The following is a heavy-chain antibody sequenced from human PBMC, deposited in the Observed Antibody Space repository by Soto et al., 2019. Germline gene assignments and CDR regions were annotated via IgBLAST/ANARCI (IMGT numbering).Heavy chain of an antibody. V-gene: IGHV3-30-3*01. J-gene: IGHJ4*02. CDR1: GFTFSSYA. CDR3: ANRAPGLLGPLDY. Sequence: GGSLRLSCAASGFTFSSYAMHWVRQAPGKGLEWVAVISYDGSNKYYADSVKGRFTISRDNSKNTLYLQMNSLRAEDTAVYYCANRAPGLLGPLDYWGQGTLVTVSS. CDR2: ISYDGSNK.